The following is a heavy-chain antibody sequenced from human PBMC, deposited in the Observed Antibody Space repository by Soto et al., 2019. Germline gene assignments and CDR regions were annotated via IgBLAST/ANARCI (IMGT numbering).Heavy chain of an antibody. J-gene: IGHJ4*02. Sequence: PGGSLRLSCAASGFTFSSYSMNWVRQAPGKGLEWVSSISSSSSYIYYADSVKGRFTISRDNAKNSLYLQMNSLRAEDTAVYYCARDLPAYVPAAEPDYWGQGTLVTASS. CDR2: ISSSSSYI. CDR3: ARDLPAYVPAAEPDY. V-gene: IGHV3-21*01. CDR1: GFTFSSYS. D-gene: IGHD2-2*01.